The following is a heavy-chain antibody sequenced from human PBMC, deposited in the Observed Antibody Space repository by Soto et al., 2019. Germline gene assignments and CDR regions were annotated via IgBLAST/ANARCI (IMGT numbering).Heavy chain of an antibody. CDR2: IYSSGST. CDR1: GASIRNTGFY. CDR3: ARTTASRSLDV. V-gene: IGHV4-61*08. D-gene: IGHD2-21*02. Sequence: QVQLQESGPGLVKPSETLSLTATVSGASIRNTGFYWSWIRQPPGKGLEWIRYIYSSGSTTYNSSLKSRVTISLDTSKNQVSLNLTSVTAADTAMYYCARTTASRSLDVWGHGTMVSVSS. J-gene: IGHJ3*01.